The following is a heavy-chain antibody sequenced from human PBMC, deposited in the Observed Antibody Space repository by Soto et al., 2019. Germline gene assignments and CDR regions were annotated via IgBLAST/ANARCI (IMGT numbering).Heavy chain of an antibody. CDR2: IYYSGST. J-gene: IGHJ5*02. CDR3: ARLLGTIFGWFDP. Sequence: SETLSLTCTVSGGSISSSSYYWGWIRQPPGKGLEWIGSIYYSGSTYYNPSLKSRVTISVDTSKNQFSLKLSSVTASDTAVYYCARLLGTIFGWFDPWGQGTLVTVSS. D-gene: IGHD3-3*01. V-gene: IGHV4-39*01. CDR1: GGSISSSSYY.